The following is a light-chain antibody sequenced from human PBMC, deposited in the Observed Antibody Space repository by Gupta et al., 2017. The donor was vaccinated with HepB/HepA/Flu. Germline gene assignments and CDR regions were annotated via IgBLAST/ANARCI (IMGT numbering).Light chain of an antibody. CDR3: QSYDSSLTAPVV. J-gene: IGLJ2*01. Sequence: QSVLTQPPSVSGAPGQRVTISCTGRSSNIGAGYDVHWYQHLPGTAPKLLIYGNSNRPSGVPDRFSGSKSGTSASLAITGLQAEDEADYYCQSYDSSLTAPVVFGGGTKLTVL. CDR1: SSNIGAGYD. V-gene: IGLV1-40*01. CDR2: GNS.